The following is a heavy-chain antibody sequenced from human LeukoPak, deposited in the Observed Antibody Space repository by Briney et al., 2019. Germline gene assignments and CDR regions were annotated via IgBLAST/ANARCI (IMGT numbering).Heavy chain of an antibody. J-gene: IGHJ6*02. CDR3: AREVFVVVPAGGMDV. CDR2: INHSGST. V-gene: IGHV4-34*01. D-gene: IGHD2-2*01. CDR1: GGSFSGYY. Sequence: PSQTLSLTCAVYGGSFSGYYWSWIRQPPGKGLEWIGEINHSGSTNYNPSLKSRVTISVDTSKNQFSLKLSSVTAADTAVYYCAREVFVVVPAGGMDVWGQGTTVTVSS.